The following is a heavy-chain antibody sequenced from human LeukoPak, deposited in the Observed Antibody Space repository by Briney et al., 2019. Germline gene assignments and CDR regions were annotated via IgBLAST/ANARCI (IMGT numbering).Heavy chain of an antibody. CDR3: VRGGIQVSGIDEIDY. CDR2: VGISGDT. Sequence: GGSLRLSCAASGFTFRSYDMHWVRQVTGKGLEWVSAVGISGDTYYAGSVKGRFTISRENAKNSLYLQMNSLTAGYTAVYYCVRGGIQVSGIDEIDYWGQGTLVTVSS. J-gene: IGHJ4*02. V-gene: IGHV3-13*01. D-gene: IGHD6-19*01. CDR1: GFTFRSYD.